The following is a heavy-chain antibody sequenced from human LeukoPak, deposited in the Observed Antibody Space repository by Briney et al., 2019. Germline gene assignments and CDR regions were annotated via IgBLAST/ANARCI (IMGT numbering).Heavy chain of an antibody. D-gene: IGHD2-2*01. CDR2: INSDGSST. J-gene: IGHJ5*02. V-gene: IGHV3-74*01. CDR3: ARGVGYCSSTSCYWWFDP. CDR1: GFTFSSYW. Sequence: PGGSLRLSCAASGFTFSSYWMHWVRQAPGKGLVWGSRINSDGSSTSYADSVKGRFTISRDNAKNTLYLQMNSLRAEDTAVYYCARGVGYCSSTSCYWWFDPWGQGTLVTVSS.